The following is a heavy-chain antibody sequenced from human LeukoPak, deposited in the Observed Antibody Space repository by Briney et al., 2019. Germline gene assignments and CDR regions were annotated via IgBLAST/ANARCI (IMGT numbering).Heavy chain of an antibody. D-gene: IGHD6-19*01. CDR1: GFTFSNYA. CDR2: IGGSDGST. Sequence: GASLRLSCAASGFTFSNYAMTWVRQAPGKGLEWVSVIGGSDGSTHYADSVKGRFTISRDNSKNTLNLQMNSLRAEDTAVYYRAKDSSGWYYYYGMDVWGQGTTVTVSS. V-gene: IGHV3-23*01. J-gene: IGHJ6*02. CDR3: AKDSSGWYYYYGMDV.